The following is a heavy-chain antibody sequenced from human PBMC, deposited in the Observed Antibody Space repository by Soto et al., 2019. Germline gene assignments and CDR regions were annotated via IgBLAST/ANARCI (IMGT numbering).Heavy chain of an antibody. V-gene: IGHV1-18*01. CDR2: ISAYNGNT. D-gene: IGHD6-13*01. Sequence: ASVKVSCKASGYTFTSYGISWVRQAPGQGLEWMGWISAYNGNTNYAQKLQGRVTMTTDTSTSTAYMELRSLRSDDTAVYYCARDSDSSSWYWFDYWGQGTLVTVSS. CDR3: ARDSDSSSWYWFDY. CDR1: GYTFTSYG. J-gene: IGHJ4*02.